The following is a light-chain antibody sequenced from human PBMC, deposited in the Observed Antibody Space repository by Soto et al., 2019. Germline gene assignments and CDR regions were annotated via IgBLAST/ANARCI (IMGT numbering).Light chain of an antibody. CDR2: HTS. V-gene: IGKV3-15*01. J-gene: IGKJ4*02. Sequence: ELVMTQSPATLSAPPGEIATLSCRTSQSVSNNLAWYPQNPDQPPRLLIYHTSTRATGNPARFSGSGSGTEFTRTISRLHSEDFAVYYSQEYNRWPLAFGGGNKVEIK. CDR3: QEYNRWPLA. CDR1: QSVSNN.